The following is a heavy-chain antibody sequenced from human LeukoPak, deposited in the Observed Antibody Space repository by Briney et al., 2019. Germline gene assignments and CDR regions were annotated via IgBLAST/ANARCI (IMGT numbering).Heavy chain of an antibody. CDR2: IYPGDSDT. D-gene: IGHD6-6*01. Sequence: GESLKISCRGSGYSFTSYWIGWVRQMPGKGLEWMGIIYPGDSDTRYSPSFQGQVTISADKSISTAYLQWSSLKASDTAMYYCASGIAARNLLGFQSIGHWGQGTLVTVSS. CDR1: GYSFTSYW. J-gene: IGHJ4*02. CDR3: ASGIAARNLLGFQSIGH. V-gene: IGHV5-51*01.